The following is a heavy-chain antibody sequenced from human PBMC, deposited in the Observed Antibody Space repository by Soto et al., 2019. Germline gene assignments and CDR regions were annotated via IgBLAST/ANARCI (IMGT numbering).Heavy chain of an antibody. J-gene: IGHJ4*02. D-gene: IGHD3-3*01. CDR2: IDTSGTKI. Sequence: QVQLVESGGDLVKPGGSLRLSCAASGYTLSDYYMSWIRQAPGKGLEWISYIDTSGTKIYYADSVKGRFTITRDNANNSLYLEMNSLRDEDTAVYYCASHYDMWSGYLSPVDYWGQGTLVTVSS. V-gene: IGHV3-11*01. CDR1: GYTLSDYY. CDR3: ASHYDMWSGYLSPVDY.